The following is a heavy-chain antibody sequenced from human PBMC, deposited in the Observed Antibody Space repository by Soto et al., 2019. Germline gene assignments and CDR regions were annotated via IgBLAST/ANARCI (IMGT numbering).Heavy chain of an antibody. D-gene: IGHD2-15*01. Sequence: ASVKVSCKASGGTFSKYKITWVRQAPGQGLEWMGGIIPVFGTANYAQKFQGRVTITADESTSTAYMELSSLRSEDTAVYYCARMLRQYSFDYWGKRPRATFPS. CDR2: IIPVFGTA. CDR3: ARMLRQYSFDY. CDR1: GGTFSKYK. V-gene: IGHV1-69*13. J-gene: IGHJ4*02.